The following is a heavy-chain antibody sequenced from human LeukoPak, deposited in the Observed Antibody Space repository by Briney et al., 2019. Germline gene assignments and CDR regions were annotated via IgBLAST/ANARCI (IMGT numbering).Heavy chain of an antibody. J-gene: IGHJ6*03. V-gene: IGHV3-23*01. CDR3: AKGAYGSGSYGYYYMDV. CDR2: ISGSGGST. D-gene: IGHD3-10*01. CDR1: GFTFSSYA. Sequence: GGSLRLSCAASGFTFSSYAMGWVRQAPGKGLEWVSAISGSGGSTYYADSVKGRFTISRDNSKNTLYLQMNSLRAEDTAVYYCAKGAYGSGSYGYYYMDVWGKGTTVTVSS.